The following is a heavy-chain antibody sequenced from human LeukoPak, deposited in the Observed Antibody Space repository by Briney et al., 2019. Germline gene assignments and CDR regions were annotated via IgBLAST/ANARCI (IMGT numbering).Heavy chain of an antibody. CDR1: GFTFSSYA. CDR3: ARETTVITDTAWFDP. J-gene: IGHJ5*02. CDR2: IKQDGSDK. Sequence: GGSLRLSCAASGFTFSSYAMSWVRQAPGKGLEWVANIKQDGSDKYYVDSVKGRFTISRDNAKNSLYLQMDSLRAEDTAVYYCARETTVITDTAWFDPWGQGTLVTVSS. V-gene: IGHV3-7*01. D-gene: IGHD4-23*01.